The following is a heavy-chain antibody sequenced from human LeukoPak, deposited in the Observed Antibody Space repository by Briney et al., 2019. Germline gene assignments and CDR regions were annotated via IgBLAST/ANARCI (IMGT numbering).Heavy chain of an antibody. J-gene: IGHJ5*02. CDR1: GYSISSGYY. Sequence: SETLSLTCTVSGYSISSGYYWGWIRQPPGKGLEWIGSIYHSGSTYYNPSLKSRVTISVHTSKNQFSLKLSSVTAADTAVYYCARVEYYYDSSGSNWFDPWGQGTLVTVSS. CDR2: IYHSGST. D-gene: IGHD3-22*01. V-gene: IGHV4-38-2*02. CDR3: ARVEYYYDSSGSNWFDP.